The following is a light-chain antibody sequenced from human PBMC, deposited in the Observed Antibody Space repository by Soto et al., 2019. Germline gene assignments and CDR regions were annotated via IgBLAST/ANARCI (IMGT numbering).Light chain of an antibody. CDR3: QQSYSTPHT. CDR1: QSVSSNN. CDR2: GAS. V-gene: IGKV3-20*01. J-gene: IGKJ1*01. Sequence: EIVLTQSPGTLSLSPGERATLSCRASQSVSSNNLAWYQQRPGQAPRVVIYGASTRATGIPERFSGSGSGTDFTLTISRLEPEDFATYYCQQSYSTPHTFGQGTKVEIK.